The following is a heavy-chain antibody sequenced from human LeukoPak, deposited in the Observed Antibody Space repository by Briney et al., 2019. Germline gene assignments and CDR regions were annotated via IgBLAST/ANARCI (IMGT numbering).Heavy chain of an antibody. CDR1: GYTFTGYY. Sequence: GASVKVSCKASGYTFTGYYMHWVRQAPGQGLEWMGWINPNSGGTNYARKFQGRVTMTRDTSISTAYMELSRLRSDDTAVYYCARNGNYYYYGMDVWGQGTTVTVSS. CDR2: INPNSGGT. CDR3: ARNGNYYYYGMDV. J-gene: IGHJ6*02. V-gene: IGHV1-2*02. D-gene: IGHD2-8*01.